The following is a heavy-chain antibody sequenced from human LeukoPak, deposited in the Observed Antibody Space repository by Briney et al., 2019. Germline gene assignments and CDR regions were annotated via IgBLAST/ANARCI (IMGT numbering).Heavy chain of an antibody. V-gene: IGHV3-48*01. CDR3: AGAHNGAGIRFDY. J-gene: IGHJ4*02. CDR1: GFTFGSYD. D-gene: IGHD3-10*01. Sequence: PGGSLRLSCAASGFTFGSYDMKWVRQAPGKGLEWVAHISSSSTNIHYADSVKGRFTISRDNAKNSLYLQMNSLRGEDTAVYYCAGAHNGAGIRFDYWGQGTLVTISS. CDR2: ISSSSTNI.